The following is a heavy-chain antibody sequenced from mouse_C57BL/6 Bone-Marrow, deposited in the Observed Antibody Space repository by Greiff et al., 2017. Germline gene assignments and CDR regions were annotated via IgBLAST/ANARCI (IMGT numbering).Heavy chain of an antibody. CDR1: GYTFTDYE. J-gene: IGHJ1*03. CDR2: IDPETGGT. CDR3: TRDYYGSSYPHWYFDV. Sequence: QVQLQQPGAELVRPGASVTLSCTASGYTFTDYEMHWVKQTPVHGLEWIGAIDPETGGTASNQKFKGKAILTADKSSSTAYMELHSLTSEDSAVYYGTRDYYGSSYPHWYFDVWGTGTTVTVSS. D-gene: IGHD1-1*01. V-gene: IGHV1-15*01.